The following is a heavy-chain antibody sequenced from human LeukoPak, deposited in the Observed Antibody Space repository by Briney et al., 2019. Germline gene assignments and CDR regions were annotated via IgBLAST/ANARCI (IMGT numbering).Heavy chain of an antibody. Sequence: GASVKVSCKVSGYTLSEISMHWVRQAPGQGLEWMGWINPNSGGTNYAQKFQGRVTMTRDTSISTAYMELSGLRSEDTAIYYCAREGRGVPGAIAAVKGFDYWGQGTLVTVSS. CDR2: INPNSGGT. D-gene: IGHD6-13*01. CDR3: AREGRGVPGAIAAVKGFDY. CDR1: GYTLSEIS. V-gene: IGHV1-2*02. J-gene: IGHJ4*02.